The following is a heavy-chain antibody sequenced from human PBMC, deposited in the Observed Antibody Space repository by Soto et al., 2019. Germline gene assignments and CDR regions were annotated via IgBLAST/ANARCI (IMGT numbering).Heavy chain of an antibody. D-gene: IGHD3-16*02. CDR3: AKHPFNPLVTPYWYFDV. CDR1: GDSISRSANY. V-gene: IGHV4-39*01. CDR2: FYSGGKT. J-gene: IGHJ2*01. Sequence: QLQLQESGPGLVKASETLSLTCTVSGDSISRSANYWGWVRQSPGRGLGWIGSFYSGGKTYFNPSLKSRVALSADTSKNELSLRLSSVTATDTATYYCAKHPFNPLVTPYWYFDVWGRGTPVAVS.